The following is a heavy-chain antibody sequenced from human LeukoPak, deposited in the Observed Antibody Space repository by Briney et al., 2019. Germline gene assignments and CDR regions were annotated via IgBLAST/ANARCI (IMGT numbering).Heavy chain of an antibody. CDR3: ARESLEYSSSSDAFDI. CDR2: INPNSGGT. CDR1: GYTFTGYY. Sequence: AASVKVSCKASGYTFTGYYMHWVRQAPGQGLEWMGWINPNSGGTNYAQKFQGRVTMTRDTSISTAYMELSRLRSDDTAVYYCARESLEYSSSSDAFDIWGQGTMVTVSS. D-gene: IGHD6-6*01. V-gene: IGHV1-2*02. J-gene: IGHJ3*02.